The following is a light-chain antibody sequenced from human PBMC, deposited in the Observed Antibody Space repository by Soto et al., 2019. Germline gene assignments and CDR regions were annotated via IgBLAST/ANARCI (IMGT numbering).Light chain of an antibody. CDR1: QSVVSSY. J-gene: IGKJ4*01. Sequence: EIVLTQSPGTLSLSPGERATLSCRASQSVVSSYLAWYQQKPGQAPRLLIYGAFSRATGIPDRFSGSGSGTDFTLTINRLEPEDFAVYYCQQYGSSPPISFGGGTKVEIK. V-gene: IGKV3-20*01. CDR2: GAF. CDR3: QQYGSSPPIS.